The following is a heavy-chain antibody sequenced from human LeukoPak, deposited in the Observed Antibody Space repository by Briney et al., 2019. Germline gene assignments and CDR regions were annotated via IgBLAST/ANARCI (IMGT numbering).Heavy chain of an antibody. CDR2: IYYSGST. CDR1: GGSISSGGYS. CDR3: ASSGYPDWFDP. J-gene: IGHJ5*02. V-gene: IGHV4-30-4*07. D-gene: IGHD5-12*01. Sequence: SETLSLTCAVSGGSISSGGYSWSWIRQPPGKGLEWIGYIYYSGSTYYNPSLKSRVTISVDTSKNQFSLKLSSVTAADTAVYYCASSGYPDWFDPWGQGTLVTVSS.